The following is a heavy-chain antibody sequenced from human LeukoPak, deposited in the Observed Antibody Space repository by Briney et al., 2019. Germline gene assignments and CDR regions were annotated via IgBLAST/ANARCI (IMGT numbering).Heavy chain of an antibody. J-gene: IGHJ1*01. CDR1: GVTFSKYW. V-gene: IGHV3-74*01. D-gene: IGHD6-13*01. CDR3: ANKARGTSSPQH. Sequence: GGSLRLSCAASGVTFSKYWLHWLRQAPGKGLVWVSRINPDDKSASYADSVKGRFTIARDDAKNTLYLQMNSLRAEDTAVYYCANKARGTSSPQHWGQGTLVTVSS. CDR2: INPDDKSA.